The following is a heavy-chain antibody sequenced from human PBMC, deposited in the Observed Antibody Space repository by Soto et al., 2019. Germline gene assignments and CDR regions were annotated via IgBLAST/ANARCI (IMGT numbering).Heavy chain of an antibody. V-gene: IGHV4-59*01. CDR2: IYYSGNT. Sequence: SETLSLTCTVSGGSISSYYWSWIRQPPGKGLEWIGYIYYSGNTNYNPSLKSRVTISVDTSKNQFSLKLSSVTAADTAVYYCARYSSSWTSNWFDPWGQGTLVTVSS. CDR1: GGSISSYY. CDR3: ARYSSSWTSNWFDP. D-gene: IGHD6-13*01. J-gene: IGHJ5*02.